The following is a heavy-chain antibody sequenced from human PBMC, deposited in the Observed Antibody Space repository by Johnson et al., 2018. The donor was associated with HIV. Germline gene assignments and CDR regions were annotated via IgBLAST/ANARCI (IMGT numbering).Heavy chain of an antibody. CDR2: IGTAGDT. D-gene: IGHD3/OR15-3a*01. Sequence: VQLVESGGGLVQPGGSLRLSCAASGFTFSSYDMHWVRQATGKGLEWVSAIGTAGDTYYPGSVKGRFTISRENAKNTLYLQMNSLRAEDTAVYYCARDGLAANAFDTWGQGTMVTVSS. CDR3: ARDGLAANAFDT. CDR1: GFTFSSYD. V-gene: IGHV3-13*01. J-gene: IGHJ3*02.